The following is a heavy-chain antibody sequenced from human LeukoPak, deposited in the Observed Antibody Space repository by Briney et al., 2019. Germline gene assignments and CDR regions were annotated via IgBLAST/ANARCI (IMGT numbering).Heavy chain of an antibody. CDR1: GFTVSSNY. CDR2: IYSGGST. CDR3: AKGLGYCSDGVCYCYYYMDV. V-gene: IGHV3-53*01. J-gene: IGHJ6*03. D-gene: IGHD2-8*01. Sequence: PGGSLRLSCAVSGFTVSSNYMSWVRQAPGKGLEWVSVIYSGGSTYYADSVKGRFTISRDNSKNTLYLQMNSLRAEDTAVYYCAKGLGYCSDGVCYCYYYMDVWGKGTTVTVSS.